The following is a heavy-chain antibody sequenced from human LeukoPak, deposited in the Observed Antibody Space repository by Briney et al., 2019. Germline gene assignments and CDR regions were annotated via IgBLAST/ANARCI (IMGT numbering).Heavy chain of an antibody. CDR1: GASISPYY. Sequence: SETLSLTCTGSGASISPYYWVWMRQPAGKGLEWIGRISPSGSTNYNPSRKSRGTMSVDTSKNHFSLKVISVTAADTAVYYCTTGDPYNDYWGQGTLVTVSS. V-gene: IGHV4-4*07. CDR3: TTGDPYNDY. CDR2: ISPSGST. J-gene: IGHJ4*02. D-gene: IGHD1-14*01.